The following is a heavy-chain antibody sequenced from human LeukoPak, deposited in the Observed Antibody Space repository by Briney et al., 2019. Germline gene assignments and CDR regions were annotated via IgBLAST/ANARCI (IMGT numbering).Heavy chain of an antibody. CDR3: ARGEQWLVYLNY. CDR2: INPNSGGT. Sequence: GASVKVSCKXSGYTFTCYYMHWVRQAPGQGLEWMGRINPNSGGTNYAQKFQGRVTMTRDTSISTAYMELSRLRSDDTAVYYCARGEQWLVYLNYWGQGTLVTVSS. D-gene: IGHD6-19*01. CDR1: GYTFTCYY. V-gene: IGHV1-2*06. J-gene: IGHJ4*02.